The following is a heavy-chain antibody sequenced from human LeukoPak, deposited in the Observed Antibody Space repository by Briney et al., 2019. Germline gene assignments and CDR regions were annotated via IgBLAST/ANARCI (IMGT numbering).Heavy chain of an antibody. CDR1: GGTFSSYA. J-gene: IGHJ4*02. Sequence: ASVNVSYKASGGTFSSYAISGVRQAPGQGLEWMGGIIPIFGTANYAQKFQGRDTITTDESTSTAYIELSSLRSQDTAVYYCARARYSGSYIGDFDYWGQGTLVTVSS. CDR3: ARARYSGSYIGDFDY. D-gene: IGHD1-26*01. CDR2: IIPIFGTA. V-gene: IGHV1-69*05.